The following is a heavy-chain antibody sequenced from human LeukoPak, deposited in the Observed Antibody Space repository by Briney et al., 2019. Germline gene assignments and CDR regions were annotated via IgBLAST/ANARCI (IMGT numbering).Heavy chain of an antibody. CDR2: IYYSGST. V-gene: IGHV4-59*01. J-gene: IGHJ4*02. CDR1: GGSISSYY. CDR3: ARAAHVGATPALFDY. Sequence: KSSETLSLTCTVSGGSISSYYWSWIRQPPGKGLERIGYIYYSGSTNYNPSLKSRVTISVDTSKNQFSLKLSSVPAADTAVYYWARAAHVGATPALFDYWGQGTLVTVSS. D-gene: IGHD1-26*01.